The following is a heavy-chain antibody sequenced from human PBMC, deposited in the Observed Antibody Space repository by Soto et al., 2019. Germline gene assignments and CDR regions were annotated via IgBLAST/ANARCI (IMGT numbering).Heavy chain of an antibody. CDR3: ARVTDSSSTRDGMDV. CDR1: GDSIARGGHY. D-gene: IGHD6-13*01. J-gene: IGHJ6*02. CDR2: VYFTGTT. V-gene: IGHV4-31*03. Sequence: LSLTCTVSGDSIARGGHYWSWIRQHPGKGLEWIGCVYFTGTTDYNPSLKSRVTMSVDTSKNQFSLKLGSVTAADTAVYYCARVTDSSSTRDGMDVWGQGTTVTVSS.